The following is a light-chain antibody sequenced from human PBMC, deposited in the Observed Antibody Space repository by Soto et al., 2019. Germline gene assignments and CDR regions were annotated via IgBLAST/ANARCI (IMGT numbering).Light chain of an antibody. V-gene: IGKV1-39*01. Sequence: DIQMTQSPSSLSASVGDRATITCRASQSITSYLYWYQQKPGKAPKLLIYAASRWPSGVPSRFSGSGSGTDFTLTISSLQPEDFATYYCQQSYNTPYTFGQGTKLEIK. CDR3: QQSYNTPYT. CDR2: AAS. CDR1: QSITSY. J-gene: IGKJ2*01.